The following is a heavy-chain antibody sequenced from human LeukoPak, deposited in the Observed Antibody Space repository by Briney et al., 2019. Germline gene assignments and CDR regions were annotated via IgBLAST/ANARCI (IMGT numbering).Heavy chain of an antibody. CDR2: ISSSSSYI. D-gene: IGHD3-10*01. CDR1: GFSFSSYT. V-gene: IGHV3-21*01. Sequence: PGGSLRLSCAGTGFSFSSYTMNWVRQAPGKGLEWVSSISSSSSYIYYADSVKGRFTISRDNAQKSLYLQMNSLRVEDTAVYYCARDGHYGSGSYYPCWGQGTLVTVSS. CDR3: ARDGHYGSGSYYPC. J-gene: IGHJ4*02.